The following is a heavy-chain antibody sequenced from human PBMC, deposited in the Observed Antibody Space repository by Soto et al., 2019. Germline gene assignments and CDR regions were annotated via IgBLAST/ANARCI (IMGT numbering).Heavy chain of an antibody. D-gene: IGHD5-18*01. V-gene: IGHV3-7*03. CDR3: ARGPYIQLWPTGFDY. Sequence: PGGSLRLSCAASGFTFSSYWMSWVRQAPGKGLEWVANIKQDGSEKYYVDSVKGRFTISRDNAKNSLYLQMNSLRAEDTAVYYCARGPYIQLWPTGFDYWGQGTLVTVSS. CDR1: GFTFSSYW. CDR2: IKQDGSEK. J-gene: IGHJ4*02.